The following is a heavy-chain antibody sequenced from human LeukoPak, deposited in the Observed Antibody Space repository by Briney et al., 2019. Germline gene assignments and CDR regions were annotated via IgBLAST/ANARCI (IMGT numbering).Heavy chain of an antibody. CDR1: GFTFSSYA. CDR3: ARVPVVVITTYYFDY. Sequence: PGRSLRLSCVVSGFTFSSYAMHWVRQAPGKGLEWVALMSYDGSEIYYADSVKGRFTISRDNSKNTLYLQMSSLRAEDTAVYYCARVPVVVITTYYFDYWGQGTLVTVSS. J-gene: IGHJ4*02. V-gene: IGHV3-30*04. CDR2: MSYDGSEI. D-gene: IGHD3-22*01.